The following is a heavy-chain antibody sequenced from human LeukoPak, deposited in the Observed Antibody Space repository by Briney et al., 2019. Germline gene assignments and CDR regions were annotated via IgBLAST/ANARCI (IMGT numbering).Heavy chain of an antibody. CDR1: GFTFSSYS. CDR2: INWNGGST. V-gene: IGHV3-20*04. Sequence: GGSLRLSCAASGFTFSSYSMNWVRQAPGKGLEWVSGINWNGGSTGYADSVKGRFTISRDNAKNSLYLQMNSLRAEDTALYYCARVRYYDSSGYHFDYWGQGTLVTVSS. J-gene: IGHJ4*02. D-gene: IGHD3-22*01. CDR3: ARVRYYDSSGYHFDY.